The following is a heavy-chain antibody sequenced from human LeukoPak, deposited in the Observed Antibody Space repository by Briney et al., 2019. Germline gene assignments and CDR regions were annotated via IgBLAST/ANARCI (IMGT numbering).Heavy chain of an antibody. V-gene: IGHV4-34*01. CDR3: ARGLEDCSGGSCYFSPFDY. CDR2: INHSGSA. J-gene: IGHJ4*02. CDR1: GGSFSGYY. Sequence: SETLSLTCAVYGGSFSGYYWSWIRQPPGKGLEWIGEINHSGSANYNPSLKSRVTISVDTSKNQFSLKLSSVTAADTAVYYCARGLEDCSGGSCYFSPFDYWGQGTLVTVSS. D-gene: IGHD2-15*01.